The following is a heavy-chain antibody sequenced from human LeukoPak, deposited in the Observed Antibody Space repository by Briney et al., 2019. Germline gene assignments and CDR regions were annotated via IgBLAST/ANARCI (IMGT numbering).Heavy chain of an antibody. D-gene: IGHD2-2*01. CDR1: GGSFSGYY. J-gene: IGHJ4*02. CDR3: ARGTSPLYFDY. Sequence: PSETLSLTCAVYGGSFSGYYWSWIRQPPGKGLEWIGSIYYSGSTYYNPSLKSRVTISVDTSKNQFSLKLSSVTAADTAVYYCARGTSPLYFDYWGQGTLVTVSS. CDR2: IYYSGST. V-gene: IGHV4-34*01.